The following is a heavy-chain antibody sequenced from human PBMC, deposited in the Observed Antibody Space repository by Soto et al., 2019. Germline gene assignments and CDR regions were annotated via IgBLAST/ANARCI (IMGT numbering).Heavy chain of an antibody. CDR2: IYYSGST. Sequence: QVQLQESGPGLVKPSQTLSLTCTVSGGSISSGGYYWSWIRQHPGKGLEWIGYIYYSGSTYYNPSLKSRVTISVDTSKNQFSLKLSSVTAADTAVYYCARAPVPYGSAFRSYPGGMDVWGQGTTVTVSS. CDR1: GGSISSGGYY. J-gene: IGHJ6*02. CDR3: ARAPVPYGSAFRSYPGGMDV. V-gene: IGHV4-31*03. D-gene: IGHD3-10*01.